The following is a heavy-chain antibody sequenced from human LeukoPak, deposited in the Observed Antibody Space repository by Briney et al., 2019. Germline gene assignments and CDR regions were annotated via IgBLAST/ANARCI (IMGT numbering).Heavy chain of an antibody. CDR3: VRGAVIAHFDD. Sequence: GASVKVSCKASGYTFTSYNMHWVRQAPGQGLEWMGWVYPATGGTNYAQKFQGRVTMTTDTSISTAYMELRGLTSDDTAVYFCVRGAVIAHFDDWGQGTLVTVSS. V-gene: IGHV1-2*02. J-gene: IGHJ4*02. CDR2: VYPATGGT. CDR1: GYTFTSYN. D-gene: IGHD2-21*01.